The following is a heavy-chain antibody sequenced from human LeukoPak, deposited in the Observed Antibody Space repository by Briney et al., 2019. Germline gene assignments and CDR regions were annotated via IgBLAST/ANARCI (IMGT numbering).Heavy chain of an antibody. CDR1: GDSASSKSAT. CDR2: TYYTSRWNV. D-gene: IGHD3-10*01. V-gene: IGHV6-1*01. Sequence: PSQTLSLTCAISGDSASSKSATWNWIRQSPSRGLEWLGRTYYTSRWNVDYAVSVKSRITISPDTSRNQFSLQLNSVTPEDTAVYYCAREGWFGEPPSHWFDPWGQGTLVTVSS. CDR3: AREGWFGEPPSHWFDP. J-gene: IGHJ5*02.